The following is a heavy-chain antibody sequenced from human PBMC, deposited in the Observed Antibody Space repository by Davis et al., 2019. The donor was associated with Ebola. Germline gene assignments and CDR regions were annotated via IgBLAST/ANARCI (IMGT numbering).Heavy chain of an antibody. D-gene: IGHD3-22*01. CDR3: AKDLGYDSSGYYRDY. J-gene: IGHJ4*02. CDR1: GFTFSSYA. V-gene: IGHV3-23*01. Sequence: GESLKISCAASGFTFSSYAMSWVRQAPGKGLEWVSAISGSGGSTYYADSVKGRFTISRDNSKNTLYLQMNSLRAEDTAVYYCAKDLGYDSSGYYRDYWGQGTLVTVSS. CDR2: ISGSGGST.